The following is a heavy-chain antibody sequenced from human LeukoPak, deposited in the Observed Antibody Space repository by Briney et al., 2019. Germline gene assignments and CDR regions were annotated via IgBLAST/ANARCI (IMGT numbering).Heavy chain of an antibody. J-gene: IGHJ5*02. D-gene: IGHD2-21*01. CDR3: AKDLENVVVIAQRFDP. Sequence: PGGSLRLSCAASGFTFSSYAMSWVRQAPGKGLEWVSAISGSGGSTYYADSVKGRFTISRDNSKNTLYLQMNSLRAEDTAVYYCAKDLENVVVIAQRFDPWGQGTLVTVSS. CDR1: GFTFSSYA. V-gene: IGHV3-23*01. CDR2: ISGSGGST.